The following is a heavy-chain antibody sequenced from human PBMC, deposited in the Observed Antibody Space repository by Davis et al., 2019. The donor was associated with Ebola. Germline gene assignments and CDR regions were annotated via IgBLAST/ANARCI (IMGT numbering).Heavy chain of an antibody. J-gene: IGHJ4*02. CDR3: ARVLSYCSGGSCPGGSDH. D-gene: IGHD2-15*01. Sequence: GESLKISCAASGFTFSSYWIHWVRQAPGKGLVWVSRINTGGSRTRDADSVKGRFTISRDNAKNTLYLQMNSPRAEDTAVYYCARVLSYCSGGSCPGGSDHWGQGTLVTVSS. CDR2: INTGGSRT. V-gene: IGHV3-74*01. CDR1: GFTFSSYW.